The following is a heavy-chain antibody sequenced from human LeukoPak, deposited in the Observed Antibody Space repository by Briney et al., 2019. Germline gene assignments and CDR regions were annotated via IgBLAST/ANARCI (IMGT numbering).Heavy chain of an antibody. J-gene: IGHJ5*02. D-gene: IGHD3-10*01. CDR3: VTGGHYFGT. CDR1: GFTFSNAW. Sequence: GGSLRLSCAASGFTFSNAWMSWVRQAPGKGLEWVGRIKRKSDGGTPDYAAPVKGRFTISREDSINTLYLQMNSLKTDDTAVYHCVTGGHYFGTWGQGTLVTVSP. CDR2: IKRKSDGGTP. V-gene: IGHV3-15*01.